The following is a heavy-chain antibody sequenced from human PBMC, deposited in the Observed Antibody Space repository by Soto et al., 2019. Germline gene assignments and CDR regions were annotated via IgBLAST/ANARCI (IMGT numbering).Heavy chain of an antibody. CDR1: GDSVNSDIYF. J-gene: IGHJ4*02. Sequence: SETLSLTCTVSGDSVNSDIYFWSWIRQPPGKGLEWMRYVYYSGSTNYSPSLRSRVTISIDTSSSRFSLNLNSATAADTAIYFCARSSAGGWDWGQGTLVTVSS. V-gene: IGHV4-61*01. CDR2: VYYSGST. CDR3: ARSSAGGWD. D-gene: IGHD3-16*01.